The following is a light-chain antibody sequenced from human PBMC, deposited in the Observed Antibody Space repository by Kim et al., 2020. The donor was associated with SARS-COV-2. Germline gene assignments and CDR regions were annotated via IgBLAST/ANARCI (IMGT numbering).Light chain of an antibody. CDR3: QQYSTSYRT. V-gene: IGKV1-5*03. CDR2: KAS. CDR1: QSISSW. Sequence: DIQMTQSPSTLSASVGDRVTITCRASQSISSWLAWYQQKPGKAPKLLIYKASSLQSGVPSRFTGSGSGTEFTLTISCLQPDDFATYYCQQYSTSYRTFGQGTKVDIK. J-gene: IGKJ1*01.